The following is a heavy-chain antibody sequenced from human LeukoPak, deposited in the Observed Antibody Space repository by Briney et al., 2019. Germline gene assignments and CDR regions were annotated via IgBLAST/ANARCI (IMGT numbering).Heavy chain of an antibody. D-gene: IGHD2-8*01. J-gene: IGHJ4*02. Sequence: SETLSLTCTVSGGSISTYYWSWIRQPPGKGLEWIGYIYYSGSTNYSPSLQSRVTISVDTSRNQFSLRLSSVTAADTAMYYCARSGTKTNGFDYWGQGNLVTVSS. CDR2: IYYSGST. CDR3: ARSGTKTNGFDY. CDR1: GGSISTYY. V-gene: IGHV4-59*01.